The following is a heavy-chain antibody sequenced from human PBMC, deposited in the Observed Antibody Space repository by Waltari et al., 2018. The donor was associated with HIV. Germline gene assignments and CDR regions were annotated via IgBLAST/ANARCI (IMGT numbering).Heavy chain of an antibody. J-gene: IGHJ5*02. CDR1: GGSLAGYF. V-gene: IGHV4-59*12. Sequence: QAQLQESGPGLVKPSETLSLTCNISGGSLAGYFWTWIRQPPGKRLEGVGYRAHNGNSIYHPSFDGRVAVSVDASTGLVSLVLHSATAADTAVYFCARAPGRKAVGLSPWGQGTMVTVSS. D-gene: IGHD6-19*01. CDR3: ARAPGRKAVGLSP. CDR2: RAHNGNS.